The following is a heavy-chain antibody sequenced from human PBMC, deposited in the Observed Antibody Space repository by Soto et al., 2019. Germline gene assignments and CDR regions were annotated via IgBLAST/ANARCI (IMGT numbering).Heavy chain of an antibody. J-gene: IGHJ4*02. V-gene: IGHV1-69*13. Sequence: EASVKVSCKASGGTFSSYAISGVRQAPGQGLEWMGGIIPIFGTANYAQKFQGRVTITADESTSTAYMELSSLRSEDTAVYYCARQVGTAHGSVDYWGQGMLITVSS. D-gene: IGHD6-13*01. CDR2: IIPIFGTA. CDR1: GGTFSSYA. CDR3: ARQVGTAHGSVDY.